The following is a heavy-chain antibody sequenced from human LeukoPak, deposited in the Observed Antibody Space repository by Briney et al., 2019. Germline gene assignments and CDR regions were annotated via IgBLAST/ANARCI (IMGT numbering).Heavy chain of an antibody. CDR3: ARGAGWYEY. J-gene: IGHJ4*02. Sequence: PSETLSLTCSVSGGSISSYFWSWIRQPPGKGLEWIGYIYYSGTTNYNPSLKGRGTISVDTSKNQFSLEVNSVTAADAAVYYCARGAGWYEYWGQGTLVTVSS. CDR1: GGSISSYF. D-gene: IGHD6-19*01. V-gene: IGHV4-59*01. CDR2: IYYSGTT.